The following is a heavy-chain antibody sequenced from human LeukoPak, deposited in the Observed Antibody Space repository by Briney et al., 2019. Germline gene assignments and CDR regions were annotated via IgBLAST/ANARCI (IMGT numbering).Heavy chain of an antibody. CDR1: GFTFSSYG. D-gene: IGHD4-23*01. J-gene: IGHJ4*02. V-gene: IGHV3-33*01. CDR3: ARPAPYGGGYFDY. Sequence: GGSLRLSCAASGFTFSSYGMHWVRQAPGKGLEWVAVIWYDGSNKYYADSVKGRFTISRDNSKNTLYLQMNSLRAEDTAVYYCARPAPYGGGYFDYWGQGTLVTVSS. CDR2: IWYDGSNK.